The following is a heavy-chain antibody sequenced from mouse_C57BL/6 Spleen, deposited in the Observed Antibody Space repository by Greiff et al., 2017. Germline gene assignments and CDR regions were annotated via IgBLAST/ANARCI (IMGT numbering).Heavy chain of an antibody. Sequence: VQLQQSGPELVKPGASVKISCKASGYTFTDYYMNWVKKRHGKSLEWIGDINPNNGGTRYNQKFKGKATLTVYKSSSTAYMELRSLTSEDSAVYYCARPAQATLAYWGQGTTLTVSS. CDR2: INPNNGGT. CDR3: ARPAQATLAY. D-gene: IGHD3-2*02. CDR1: GYTFTDYY. V-gene: IGHV1-26*01. J-gene: IGHJ2*01.